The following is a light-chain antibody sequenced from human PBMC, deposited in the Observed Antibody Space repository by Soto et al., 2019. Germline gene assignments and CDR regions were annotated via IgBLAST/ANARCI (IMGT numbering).Light chain of an antibody. J-gene: IGKJ1*01. CDR3: QQYNNSWT. Sequence: EIVMTQSPATLSVSPGERATLSCRASQSVSSCLAWYQQKPGQAPRLLIHGASTRAIGIPARFSGSGSATEFPLTSSILPYEVFADYYCQQYNNSWTFGQGTKVEIK. V-gene: IGKV3-15*01. CDR1: QSVSSC. CDR2: GAS.